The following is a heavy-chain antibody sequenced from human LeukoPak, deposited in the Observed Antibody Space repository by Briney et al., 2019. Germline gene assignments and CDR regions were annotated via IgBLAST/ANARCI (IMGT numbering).Heavy chain of an antibody. CDR1: GYTFTGYY. J-gene: IGHJ5*02. CDR2: INPNSGGT. CDR3: ARVVATAVGNWFDL. V-gene: IGHV1-2*04. D-gene: IGHD5-12*01. Sequence: ASVKVSCKASGYTFTGYYMHWVRQAPGQGLEWMGWINPNSGGTNYAQKFQGWVTMTRDTSISTAYMELSRLRSDDTAVYYCARVVATAVGNWFDLWGQGTLVTVSS.